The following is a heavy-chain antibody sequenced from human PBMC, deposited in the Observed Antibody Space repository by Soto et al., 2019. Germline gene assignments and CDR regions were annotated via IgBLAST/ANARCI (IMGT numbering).Heavy chain of an antibody. D-gene: IGHD1-1*01. CDR3: ARISPYKWSDGGDFDY. Sequence: ASVKVSYKASGYTFTSYGISWVRQAPGQGLEWMGWISAYNGNTNYAQKLQGRVTMTTDTSTSTAYMELRSLRSDDTAVYYCARISPYKWSDGGDFDYWGQGTLVTVSS. J-gene: IGHJ4*02. V-gene: IGHV1-18*01. CDR1: GYTFTSYG. CDR2: ISAYNGNT.